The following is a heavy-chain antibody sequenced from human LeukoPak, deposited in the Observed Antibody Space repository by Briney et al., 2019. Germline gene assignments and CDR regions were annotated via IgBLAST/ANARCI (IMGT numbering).Heavy chain of an antibody. CDR2: IYYSGSI. Sequence: PSETLSLTCIGSSGSFSRYFWSWLRQPPGKGLEWIGYIYYSGSINYNPSLKSRVTISVDTSKNQFSLKLSSVTAADTAVYYCARAANTYHFDYWGQGTLVTVSS. J-gene: IGHJ4*02. CDR3: ARAANTYHFDY. V-gene: IGHV4-59*01. D-gene: IGHD4/OR15-4a*01. CDR1: SGSFSRYF.